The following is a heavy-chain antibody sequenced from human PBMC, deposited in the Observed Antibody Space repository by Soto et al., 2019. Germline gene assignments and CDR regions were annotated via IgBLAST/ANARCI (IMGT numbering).Heavy chain of an antibody. CDR2: IYYSGST. CDR3: ARAHSTFDP. CDR1: GGSISSYY. Sequence: SETLSLTCTVSGGSISSYYWSWIRQPPGKGLEWIGYIYYSGSTNYNPSLKSRVTISVDTSKNQFSLKLSSVTAADTAVYYCARAHSTFDPWGQRTLVTVSS. J-gene: IGHJ5*02. V-gene: IGHV4-59*01.